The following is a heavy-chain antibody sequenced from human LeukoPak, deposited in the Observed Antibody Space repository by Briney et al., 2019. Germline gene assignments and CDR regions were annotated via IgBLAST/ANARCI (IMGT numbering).Heavy chain of an antibody. V-gene: IGHV3-23*01. CDR3: AKDKNPSLTSFDT. Sequence: PGGPLRLSCAASGFTFTNYAMNWVPQAPGKGLEGVSSTSGRADRTFYAGSVKGRYTISRDNCEHTMYLQMTSLRAEDTAVYYCAKDKNPSLTSFDTWGQGTLVTVSS. J-gene: IGHJ5*02. CDR1: GFTFTNYA. CDR2: TSGRADRT. D-gene: IGHD3-16*02.